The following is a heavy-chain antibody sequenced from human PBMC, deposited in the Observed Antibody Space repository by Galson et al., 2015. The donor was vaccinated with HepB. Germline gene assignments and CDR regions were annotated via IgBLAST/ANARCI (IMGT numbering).Heavy chain of an antibody. CDR3: ARHPSLDYYGSARDY. Sequence: SETLSLTCTVSGGSISSYYWSWIRQPPGKGLEWIGYIYYSGSTNYNPSLKSRVTISVDTSKNQFSLKLSSVTAADTAVYYCARHPSLDYYGSARDYWGQGTLVTVSS. CDR1: GGSISSYY. J-gene: IGHJ4*02. D-gene: IGHD3-10*01. V-gene: IGHV4-59*08. CDR2: IYYSGST.